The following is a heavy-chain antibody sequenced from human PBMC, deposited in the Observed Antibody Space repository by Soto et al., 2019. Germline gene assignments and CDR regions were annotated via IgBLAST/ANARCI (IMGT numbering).Heavy chain of an antibody. CDR1: GFTFSNYG. CDR2: IWHDGSNE. J-gene: IGHJ4*02. V-gene: IGHV3-33*01. CDR3: SGNFDF. Sequence: QVQLVESGGGVVQPGRSLRLSCAASGFTFSNYGMHWVRQAPGKGLEWVAVIWHDGSNEYYGDSVKGRFTIFRDNSKNMLYLKMNSLRAEDTAVYYCSGNFDFWGQGTLVTVSS.